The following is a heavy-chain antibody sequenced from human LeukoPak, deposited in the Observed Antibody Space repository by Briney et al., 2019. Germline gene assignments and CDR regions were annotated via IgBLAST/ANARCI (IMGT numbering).Heavy chain of an antibody. CDR3: ARVYVTVVRGRWFDP. CDR1: GGSLCGYS. V-gene: IGHV4-34*01. CDR2: IDHSGST. Sequence: SETLSLTSAVYGGSLCGYSWTWIPQPPGKGLEWIGEIDHSGSTNYNASITSRVIISADTSQNQFSLKLTSVTVADTAVYYCARVYVTVVRGRWFDPWGQGTLVTVSS. D-gene: IGHD3-10*01. J-gene: IGHJ5*02.